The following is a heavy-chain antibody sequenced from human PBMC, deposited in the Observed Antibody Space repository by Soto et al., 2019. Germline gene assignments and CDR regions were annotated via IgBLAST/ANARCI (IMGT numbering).Heavy chain of an antibody. V-gene: IGHV4-39*01. CDR1: GGSISSSSYC. CDR2: IYYSGST. CDR3: ARHTPAISISDH. D-gene: IGHD2-15*01. J-gene: IGHJ4*02. Sequence: SETLSLTCTVSGGSISSSSYCWGWIRQPPGKGLEWIGSIYYSGSTYYNPSLKSRVTISVDTSKNQFSLKLSSVTAADTAVYYCARHTPAISISDHWGQGTLVTVSS.